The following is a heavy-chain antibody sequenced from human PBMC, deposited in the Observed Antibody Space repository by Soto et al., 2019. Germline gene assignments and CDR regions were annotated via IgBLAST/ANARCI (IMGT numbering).Heavy chain of an antibody. D-gene: IGHD3-22*01. V-gene: IGHV4-59*07. CDR1: GGSISNNY. CDR2: MYSSEST. Sequence: QVQLQESGPGLVKPSDTLSLTCTVSGGSISNNYWNWIRQPPGRGLEWIGYMYSSESTIYDPSLKSRGTFSTDTSKNQFSLALSSVTAADTAVYYCARGFYDIGGYTSPFDSWGQGTLVTVSS. CDR3: ARGFYDIGGYTSPFDS. J-gene: IGHJ4*02.